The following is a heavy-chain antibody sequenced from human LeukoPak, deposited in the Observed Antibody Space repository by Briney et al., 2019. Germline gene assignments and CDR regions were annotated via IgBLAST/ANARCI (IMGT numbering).Heavy chain of an antibody. J-gene: IGHJ6*02. CDR3: AGGVYSSGWYSHWYYYGMDV. Sequence: SETLSLTCTVSGGSISSYYWSWIRQPPGKGLEWIGYIYYSGSTNYNPSLKSRVTISVDTSTNQFSLKLSSVTAADTAVYYCAGGVYSSGWYSHWYYYGMDVWGQGTTVTVSS. CDR1: GGSISSYY. CDR2: IYYSGST. D-gene: IGHD6-19*01. V-gene: IGHV4-59*08.